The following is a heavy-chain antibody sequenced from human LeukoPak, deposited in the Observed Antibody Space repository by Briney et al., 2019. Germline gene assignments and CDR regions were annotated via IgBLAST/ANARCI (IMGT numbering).Heavy chain of an antibody. D-gene: IGHD3-16*01. CDR1: GFTFSSYW. CDR3: ARGGGLDV. CDR2: INHNGNVN. J-gene: IGHJ6*02. V-gene: IGHV3-7*03. Sequence: GGSLRLSCAASGFTFSSYWMNWARQAPGKGLEWVASINHNGNVNYYVDSVKGRFTISRDNAKNLLYLQMSNLRAEDTAVYFCARGGGLDVWGQGATVTVSS.